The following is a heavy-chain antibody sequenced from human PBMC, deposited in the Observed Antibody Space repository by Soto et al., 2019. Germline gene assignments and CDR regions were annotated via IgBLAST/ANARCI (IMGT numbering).Heavy chain of an antibody. CDR3: ASRNGGGWYLASYYYYGMDV. V-gene: IGHV4-39*01. CDR2: IYYSGST. Sequence: PSETLSLTCTVSGGSISSSSYYWGWIRQPPGKGLEWIGSIYYSGSTYYNPSLKSRVTISVDTSKNQFSLKLSSVTAADTAVYYCASRNGGGWYLASYYYYGMDVWGQGTTVTVSS. CDR1: GGSISSSSYY. J-gene: IGHJ6*02. D-gene: IGHD6-19*01.